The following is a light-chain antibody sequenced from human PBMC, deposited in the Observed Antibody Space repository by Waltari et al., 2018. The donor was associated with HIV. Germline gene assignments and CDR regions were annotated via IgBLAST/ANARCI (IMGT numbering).Light chain of an antibody. Sequence: QLVLTQSPSASASLGASVKLTCTLSSGPSSYAVTWHQQQPEKGPRFLMKLNPDGSNTKGDGIPDRFSGSSSGTERYLTISSLQSEDEADYYCQTWGIAIQVVFGGGTKLTVL. V-gene: IGLV4-69*01. CDR1: SGPSSYA. CDR2: LNPDGSN. CDR3: QTWGIAIQVV. J-gene: IGLJ2*01.